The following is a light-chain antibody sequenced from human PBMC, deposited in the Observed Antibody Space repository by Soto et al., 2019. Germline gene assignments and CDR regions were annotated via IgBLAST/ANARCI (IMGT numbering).Light chain of an antibody. CDR2: NAS. J-gene: IGKJ1*01. Sequence: TQSPSSLSASVGDRVTITCRASQSISTFLAWFQQKPGQPPRLLIYNASNRTTGIPARFSGSGSGTDFTLTISSLEPEDFAVYYCQQRSNWPGTFGQGTKVDIK. V-gene: IGKV3-11*01. CDR1: QSISTF. CDR3: QQRSNWPGT.